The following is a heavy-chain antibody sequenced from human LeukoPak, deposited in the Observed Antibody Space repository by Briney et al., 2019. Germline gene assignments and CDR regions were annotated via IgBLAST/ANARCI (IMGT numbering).Heavy chain of an antibody. D-gene: IGHD2-21*02. Sequence: GGSLRLSCAASGFTVSSNYMSWVRQAPGKGLQWVSVIYSGGSTYYADSVKGRFTISRDNSKNTVYLQMNSLRVEDTAVYYCATGTVVTAIYYYGMDVWGQGTTVTVPS. CDR2: IYSGGST. CDR1: GFTVSSNY. J-gene: IGHJ6*02. V-gene: IGHV3-66*01. CDR3: ATGTVVTAIYYYGMDV.